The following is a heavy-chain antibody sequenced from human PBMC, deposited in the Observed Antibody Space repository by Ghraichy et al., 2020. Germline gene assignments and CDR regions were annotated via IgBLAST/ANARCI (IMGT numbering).Heavy chain of an antibody. CDR2: INSDGTST. CDR3: ARVSEYYYAGMDV. CDR1: GFTFSSYW. J-gene: IGHJ6*02. D-gene: IGHD6-6*01. V-gene: IGHV3-74*01. Sequence: GGSLRLSCAASGFTFSSYWMHWVRQAPGKGLVWVSRINSDGTSTSYADSLKGRFTISRDNAKNTLYLQMNSLRAEDTALYYCARVSEYYYAGMDVWGQGTMVTVSS.